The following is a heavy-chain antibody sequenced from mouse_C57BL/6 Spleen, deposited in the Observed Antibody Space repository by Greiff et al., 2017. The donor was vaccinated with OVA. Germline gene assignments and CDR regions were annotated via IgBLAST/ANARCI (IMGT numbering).Heavy chain of an antibody. J-gene: IGHJ2*01. CDR3: ARRVPYYFDY. CDR2: IDPSDSYT. V-gene: IGHV1-50*01. Sequence: QVQLQQPGAELVKPGASVKLSCKASGYTFTSYSMQWVKQRPGQGLEWIGEIDPSDSYTNYNQKFKGKATLTVDTSSSTAYMQLSSLTSEDSAVYYCARRVPYYFDYWGQGTTLTVSS. CDR1: GYTFTSYS.